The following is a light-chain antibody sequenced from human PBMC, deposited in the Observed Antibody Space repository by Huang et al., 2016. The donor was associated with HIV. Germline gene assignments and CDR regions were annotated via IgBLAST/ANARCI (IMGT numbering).Light chain of an antibody. CDR1: QSGSSSY. V-gene: IGKV3-20*01. J-gene: IGKJ1*01. Sequence: EIVLTQSPGTLSLSPGERATLSCRASQSGSSSYLAWYQQKPGQAPRLLIYGASSRATGIPDRFSGSGSGTDFTLTISRLEPEDFAVYYCQQYGSSQTFGQGTKVEIK. CDR2: GAS. CDR3: QQYGSSQT.